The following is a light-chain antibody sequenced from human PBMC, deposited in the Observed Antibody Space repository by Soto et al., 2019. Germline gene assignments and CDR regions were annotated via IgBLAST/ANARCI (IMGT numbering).Light chain of an antibody. CDR2: DAS. CDR1: QNVANS. Sequence: TQSPSSVSASVGDRVTITCRASQNVANSLAWYQEKPGQAPRLLIYDASNRATGIPPRFSGSGSGTDFTLTISSLEPEDFAVYYCQQRSNWPPGLTFGGGTKVDIK. J-gene: IGKJ4*01. CDR3: QQRSNWPPGLT. V-gene: IGKV3-11*01.